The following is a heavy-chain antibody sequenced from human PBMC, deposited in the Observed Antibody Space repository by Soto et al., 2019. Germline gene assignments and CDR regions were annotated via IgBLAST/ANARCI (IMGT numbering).Heavy chain of an antibody. CDR1: GGSISSSSYY. V-gene: IGHV4-39*01. D-gene: IGHD3-22*01. J-gene: IGHJ6*02. CDR3: ARHGYYDSSGYYFYYYYGMDG. Sequence: SDTLSLTCPVSGGSISSSSYYWGWIRQPPGKGLEWIGSIYYSGSTYYNPSLKSRVTISVDTSKNQFSLKLSSVTAADTAVYYCARHGYYDSSGYYFYYYYGMDGWGQGNSVT. CDR2: IYYSGST.